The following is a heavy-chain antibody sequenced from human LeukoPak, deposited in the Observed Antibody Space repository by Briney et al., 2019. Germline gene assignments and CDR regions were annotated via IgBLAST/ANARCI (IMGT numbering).Heavy chain of an antibody. J-gene: IGHJ4*02. CDR1: GDSVSSNSAT. CDR3: ARGDQAFDY. V-gene: IGHV6-1*01. CDR2: TCYRSKWSN. Sequence: SQTLSLTCAISGDSVSSNSATWHWIRQSPSRGLEWLGRTCYRSKWSNNYAVSVKSRIIINPDTSENQFSLQLNSVTPEDTAVYYCARGDQAFDYWGQGTLVTVSS. D-gene: IGHD2-2*01.